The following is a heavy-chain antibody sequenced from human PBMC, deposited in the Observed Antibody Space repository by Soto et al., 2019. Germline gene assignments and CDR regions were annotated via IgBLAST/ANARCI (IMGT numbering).Heavy chain of an antibody. CDR2: ISAYNGNT. CDR3: ARARDDRSWSSDAYLKH. D-gene: IGHD6-13*01. V-gene: IGHV1-18*01. Sequence: GASVKVSCKASGYTFTSYGIHWVRQAPGQGLEWMGWISAYNGNTNYAQKLQGRVTMTTDTFTSTAYMELRSLKSDDTAVYYCARARDDRSWSSDAYLKHWGQGTMVTVYS. J-gene: IGHJ1*01. CDR1: GYTFTSYG.